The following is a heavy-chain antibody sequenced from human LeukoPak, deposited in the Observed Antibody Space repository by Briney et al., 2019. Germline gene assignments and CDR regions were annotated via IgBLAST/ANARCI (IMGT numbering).Heavy chain of an antibody. V-gene: IGHV3-53*01. D-gene: IGHD3-10*01. CDR3: ARMSGGYYFVDY. CDR1: GFTVSSNY. J-gene: IGHJ4*02. Sequence: PGGSLRLSCASSGFTVSSNYMSWVRQAPGKGLEWVSVIYSGGSTYYADSVKGRFTISRDNSKNTLYLQMNSLRAEDTAVYYCARMSGGYYFVDYWGQGTLVTVSS. CDR2: IYSGGST.